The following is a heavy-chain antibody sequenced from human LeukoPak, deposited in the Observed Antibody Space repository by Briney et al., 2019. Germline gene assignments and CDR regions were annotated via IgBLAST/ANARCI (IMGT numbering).Heavy chain of an antibody. D-gene: IGHD2-8*01. CDR2: TNSGGSST. Sequence: GGSLRLFCATSGFPFSDFSMTWVRQAPGGGLEWISTTNSGGSSTDYAEPVKGRFTISRDNSKNTLYLQMSSLRVEDTAMYYCAKQSYARSLGEGGPGTLVTVSS. CDR1: GFPFSDFS. J-gene: IGHJ4*02. V-gene: IGHV3-23*01. CDR3: AKQSYARSLGE.